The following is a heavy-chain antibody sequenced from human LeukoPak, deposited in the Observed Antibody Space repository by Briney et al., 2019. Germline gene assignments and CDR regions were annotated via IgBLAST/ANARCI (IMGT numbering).Heavy chain of an antibody. CDR2: ISSSSTYI. V-gene: IGHV3-21*01. CDR3: ARGRSWDNDAFDI. D-gene: IGHD1-26*01. Sequence: GGALRLSCAASGVAFSSYSMNWVREAPGEGREGGSSISSSSTYIYYAESVTGSFSISRDNAKKSLYLQINRMSDEDTAVYYCARGRSWDNDAFDIWGQGTMVTVSS. CDR1: GVAFSSYS. J-gene: IGHJ3*02.